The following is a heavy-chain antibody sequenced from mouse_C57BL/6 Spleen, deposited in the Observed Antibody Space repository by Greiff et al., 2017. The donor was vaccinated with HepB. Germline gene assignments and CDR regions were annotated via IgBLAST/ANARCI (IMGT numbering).Heavy chain of an antibody. J-gene: IGHJ2*01. V-gene: IGHV5-4*01. CDR1: GFTFSSYA. D-gene: IGHD2-3*01. Sequence: VQLQQSGGGLVKPGGSLKLSCAASGFTFSSYAMSWVRQTPEKRLEWVATISDGGSYTYYPDNVKGRFTISRDNAKNNLYLQMSHLKSEDTAMYYCAGGYFYFDYWGQGTTLTVSS. CDR3: AGGYFYFDY. CDR2: ISDGGSYT.